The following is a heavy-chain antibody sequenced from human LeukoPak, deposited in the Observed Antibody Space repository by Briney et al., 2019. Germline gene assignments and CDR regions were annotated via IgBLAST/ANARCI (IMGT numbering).Heavy chain of an antibody. J-gene: IGHJ4*02. CDR2: IKQDGSDK. V-gene: IGHV3-7*03. Sequence: GGSLRLSCAASGFTFSSYWMSWVRQAPGKGLEWVANIKQDGSDKYYMDSVKGRFTISRDNAKNSLYLQMNSLRAEDTAVYYCAKDSGWFRFDYWGQGTLVTVSS. CDR3: AKDSGWFRFDY. D-gene: IGHD6-13*01. CDR1: GFTFSSYW.